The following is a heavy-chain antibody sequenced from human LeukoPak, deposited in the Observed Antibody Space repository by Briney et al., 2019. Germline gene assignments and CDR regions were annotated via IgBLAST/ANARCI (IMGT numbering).Heavy chain of an antibody. CDR2: IYSYNGNT. CDR3: ARLKNYGDYGY. J-gene: IGHJ4*02. CDR1: GYTFTGYY. Sequence: ASVKVSCKASGYTFTGYYMHWVRQAPGQGLEWVGWIYSYNGNTNYAQKFQGRVTMTTDTSTSTAYMELRSLRSDDTAVYYCARLKNYGDYGYWGQGTLVTVSS. D-gene: IGHD4-17*01. V-gene: IGHV1-18*04.